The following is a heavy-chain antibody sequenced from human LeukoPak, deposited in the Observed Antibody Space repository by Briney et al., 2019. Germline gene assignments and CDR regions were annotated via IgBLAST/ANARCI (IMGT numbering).Heavy chain of an antibody. CDR3: ARGDYGDYGDY. CDR1: GGSFSGYY. CDR2: INHRGST. D-gene: IGHD4-17*01. Sequence: SETLSLTCAVYGGSFSGYYWSWIRQPPGKWLEWIGEINHRGSTNYNPSLKSRVTISVDTSKNQFSLKLSSVTAADTALYYCARGDYGDYGDYWGQGTLVTVSS. V-gene: IGHV4-34*01. J-gene: IGHJ4*02.